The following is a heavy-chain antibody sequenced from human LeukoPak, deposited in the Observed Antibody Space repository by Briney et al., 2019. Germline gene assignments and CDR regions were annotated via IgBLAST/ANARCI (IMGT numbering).Heavy chain of an antibody. Sequence: GGSLRLSCAASGFTFSSYGMHWVRQAPGKGLEWVAVISYDGSNKYYADSVKGRFTISRDNSKNTLYLQMNSLRAEDTAAYYCARGKAINYFDYWGQGTLVTVSS. CDR3: ARGKAINYFDY. CDR1: GFTFSSYG. D-gene: IGHD2-21*01. J-gene: IGHJ4*02. CDR2: ISYDGSNK. V-gene: IGHV3-30*03.